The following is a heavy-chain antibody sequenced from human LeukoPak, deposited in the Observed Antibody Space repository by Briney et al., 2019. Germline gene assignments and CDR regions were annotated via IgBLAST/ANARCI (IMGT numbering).Heavy chain of an antibody. J-gene: IGHJ5*02. Sequence: GESLKISCKGSGYSISSYWIGWVRQMPGKGLEWMGIIYPGDSDTRYSPSFQGQVTISADKSISTAYLQWSSLKASDTAVYYCARLRAMVRGVIIQNWFDPWGQGTLVTVSS. V-gene: IGHV5-51*01. CDR3: ARLRAMVRGVIIQNWFDP. CDR1: GYSISSYW. CDR2: IYPGDSDT. D-gene: IGHD3-10*01.